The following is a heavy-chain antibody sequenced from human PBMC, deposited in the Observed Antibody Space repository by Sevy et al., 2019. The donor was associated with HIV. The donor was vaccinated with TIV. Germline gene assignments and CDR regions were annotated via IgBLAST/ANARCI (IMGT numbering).Heavy chain of an antibody. CDR2: IQYDGNNK. CDR1: GFTFSYSG. V-gene: IGHV3-30*02. J-gene: IGHJ4*02. Sequence: GGSLRLSCAASGFTFSYSGMHWVRQAPGQGLEWVTFIQYDGNNKYYADSVKGRFTISRDNSKNTLYLQMNSQRSDDTAVYYCAKNTAAVGTGGFDYWGQGTLVTVSS. CDR3: AKNTAAVGTGGFDY. D-gene: IGHD6-13*01.